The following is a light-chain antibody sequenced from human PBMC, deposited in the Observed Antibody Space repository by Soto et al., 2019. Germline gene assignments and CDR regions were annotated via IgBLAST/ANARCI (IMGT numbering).Light chain of an antibody. V-gene: IGLV2-8*01. J-gene: IGLJ1*01. Sequence: QSVLTQPPSASGSPGQSVTISCTGTISDVGGYNYVSWYQQHPGKAPKLMIYEVSKRPSGVPDRFSGSKSGNTASLTVSGLQAEDEADYYCSSYAGSNNFVLGTGTKVTVL. CDR2: EVS. CDR1: ISDVGGYNY. CDR3: SSYAGSNNFV.